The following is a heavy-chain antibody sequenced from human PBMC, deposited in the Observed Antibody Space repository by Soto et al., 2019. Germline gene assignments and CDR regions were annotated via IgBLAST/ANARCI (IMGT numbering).Heavy chain of an antibody. V-gene: IGHV3-21*01. Sequence: GGSLRLSCAASGFTFSSYSMNWVRQAPGKGLEWVSSISSSSSYIYYADSVKGRFTISRDNAKNSLYLQMNSLRAEDTAVYYCARDGVGATRDDAFDIWGQGTMVTVSS. J-gene: IGHJ3*02. CDR3: ARDGVGATRDDAFDI. D-gene: IGHD1-26*01. CDR2: ISSSSSYI. CDR1: GFTFSSYS.